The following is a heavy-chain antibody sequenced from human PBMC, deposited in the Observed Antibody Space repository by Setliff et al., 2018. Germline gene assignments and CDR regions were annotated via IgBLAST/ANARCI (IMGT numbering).Heavy chain of an antibody. CDR2: IIPIFGTA. Sequence: ASVKVSCKASGGTFSSYAISWVRQAPGQGLEWMGGIIPIFGTANYAQKFQGRVTITADESTSTAYMELSSLRSEDTAVYYCASALIVVVPATWYYFDYWGQGTLVTVSS. D-gene: IGHD2-2*01. J-gene: IGHJ4*02. CDR3: ASALIVVVPATWYYFDY. V-gene: IGHV1-69*13. CDR1: GGTFSSYA.